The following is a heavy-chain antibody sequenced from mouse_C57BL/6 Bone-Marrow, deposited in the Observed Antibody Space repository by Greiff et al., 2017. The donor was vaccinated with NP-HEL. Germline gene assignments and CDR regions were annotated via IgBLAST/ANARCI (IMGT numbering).Heavy chain of an antibody. D-gene: IGHD1-1*01. J-gene: IGHJ3*01. V-gene: IGHV1-81*01. Sequence: QVQLQQSGAELARPGASVKLSCKASGYTFTRYGISWVKQRTGQVLEWIGEIYPRSGNTYYNEKFKVNATLTADKSSSTAYMERRSLTSEDSAVYFGAGYYGFAYWGQGTLVTGSA. CDR2: IYPRSGNT. CDR1: GYTFTRYG. CDR3: AGYYGFAY.